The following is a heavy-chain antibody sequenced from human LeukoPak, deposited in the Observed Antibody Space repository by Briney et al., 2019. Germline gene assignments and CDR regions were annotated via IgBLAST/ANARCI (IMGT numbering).Heavy chain of an antibody. V-gene: IGHV4-59*01. CDR2: IYSSGST. J-gene: IGHJ4*02. CDR1: GGSISNYY. Sequence: SKTLSLTCAVSGGSISNYYWSWIRQPPGKGLEWIGYIYSSGSTTYNPSLKSRVTISLDTSKNQFSLKLSSVTAADTAVYYCARGDDYWGQGTLVTVSS. CDR3: ARGDDY.